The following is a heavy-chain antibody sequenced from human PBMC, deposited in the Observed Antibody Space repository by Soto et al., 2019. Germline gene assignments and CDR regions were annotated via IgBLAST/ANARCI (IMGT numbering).Heavy chain of an antibody. CDR2: IYYSGST. Sequence: SETLSLTRTVCGGCISSSSYYWGWIHQHPGKGLEWIGSIYYSGSTYYNPSLKSRVTISVDTSKNQFSLKLSSVTAADTAVYYCARLPGYSSSWGYFDYWGQGTLVTVSS. CDR1: GGCISSSSYY. CDR3: ARLPGYSSSWGYFDY. D-gene: IGHD6-13*01. J-gene: IGHJ4*02. V-gene: IGHV4-39*01.